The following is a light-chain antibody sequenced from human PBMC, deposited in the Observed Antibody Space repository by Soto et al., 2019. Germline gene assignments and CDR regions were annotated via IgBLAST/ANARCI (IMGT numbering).Light chain of an antibody. CDR1: SSNIGSYS. CDR2: ENH. J-gene: IGLJ3*02. V-gene: IGLV1-47*01. Sequence: QLVLTQPPSASGTPGQRVTISCSGSSSNIGSYSVYWYQQLPGTAPKLLIYENHRRPSGVPDRFSGSKSDTSASLTISGLRSGDEADYYCAAWDGSLTVVFGGGTKLTVL. CDR3: AAWDGSLTVV.